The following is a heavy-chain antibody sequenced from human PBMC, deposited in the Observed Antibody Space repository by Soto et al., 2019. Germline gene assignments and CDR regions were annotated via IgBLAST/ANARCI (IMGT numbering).Heavy chain of an antibody. Sequence: GGSLRLSCAASGFTLSSYAMSWVRQAPGKGLEWVSVIGASGVSTYYADSVKGRFTISRDTSKNTLYLQMNSLRAEDTAVYYCAKGGQSYDYWGQGTLVTVSS. V-gene: IGHV3-23*01. CDR1: GFTLSSYA. CDR3: AKGGQSYDY. D-gene: IGHD3-10*01. J-gene: IGHJ4*02. CDR2: IGASGVST.